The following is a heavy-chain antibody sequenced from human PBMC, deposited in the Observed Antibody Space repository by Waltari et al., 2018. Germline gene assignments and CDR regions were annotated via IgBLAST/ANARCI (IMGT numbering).Heavy chain of an antibody. D-gene: IGHD2-15*01. CDR3: ARPGYTGSDY. CDR2: INHSGST. CDR1: GGSFSGYY. V-gene: IGHV4-34*01. Sequence: QVLLQQWGAGLLKPSETLSLTCAVYGGSFSGYYWSWIRQPPGKGLVWIGEINHSGSTNYNPSLKSRVTRSVDTSKNQFSLKLSSVTAADTAVYYCARPGYTGSDYWGQGTLVTVSS. J-gene: IGHJ4*02.